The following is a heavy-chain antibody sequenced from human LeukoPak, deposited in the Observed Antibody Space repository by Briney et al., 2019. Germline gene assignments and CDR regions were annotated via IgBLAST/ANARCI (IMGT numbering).Heavy chain of an antibody. CDR3: ARDSGALLRDYYFDY. D-gene: IGHD1-26*01. V-gene: IGHV3-11*01. J-gene: IGHJ4*02. CDR1: GFTFSDYY. Sequence: GGSLRLSCAASGFTFSDYYMSWIRQAPGKGLEWVSYISSSGSTIYYADSVKGRFTISRDNAKNSLYLQMNSLRAEDTAVYYCARDSGALLRDYYFDYWGQGTLVTVSS. CDR2: ISSSGSTI.